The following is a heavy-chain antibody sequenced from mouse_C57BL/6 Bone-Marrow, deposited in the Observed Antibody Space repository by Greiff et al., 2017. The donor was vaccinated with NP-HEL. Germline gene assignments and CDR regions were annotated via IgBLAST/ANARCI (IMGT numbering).Heavy chain of an antibody. CDR2: INPGSGGT. CDR3: ARWYGSNNYFDY. Sequence: QVQLKQSGAELVRPGTSVKVSCKASGYAFTNYLIEWVKQRPGQGLEWIGVINPGSGGTNYNEKFKGKATLTADKSSSTAYMQLSSLTSEDSAVYFCARWYGSNNYFDYWGQGTTLTVSS. D-gene: IGHD1-1*01. CDR1: GYAFTNYL. V-gene: IGHV1-54*01. J-gene: IGHJ2*01.